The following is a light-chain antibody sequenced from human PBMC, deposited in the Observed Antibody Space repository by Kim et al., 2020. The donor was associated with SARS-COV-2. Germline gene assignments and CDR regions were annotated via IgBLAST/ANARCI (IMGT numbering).Light chain of an antibody. CDR1: KLGDKY. CDR2: QDS. V-gene: IGLV3-1*01. CDR3: QAWDSSVV. J-gene: IGLJ2*01. Sequence: SYELTQPPSVSVSPGQTASITCSGDKLGDKYACWYQQKPGQSPVLVFYQDSKRPSGIPERFSGSNSGNTATLTISGTQAMDEADYYCQAWDSSVVFGGGT.